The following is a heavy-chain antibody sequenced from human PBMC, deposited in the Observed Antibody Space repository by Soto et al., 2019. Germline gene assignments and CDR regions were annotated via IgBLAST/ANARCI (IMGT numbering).Heavy chain of an antibody. D-gene: IGHD4-17*01. J-gene: IGHJ4*02. CDR1: GFTFSSYA. Sequence: GGSLRLSCAASGFTFSSYAMSWVRQAPGRGLEWVSTISGGGGSTYYADSVRGRFTISRDNSKNMLFLQMNSLRAEDTAVYYCAKDPNGDYLGAFDYWGQGTLVTVSS. CDR3: AKDPNGDYLGAFDY. V-gene: IGHV3-23*01. CDR2: ISGGGGST.